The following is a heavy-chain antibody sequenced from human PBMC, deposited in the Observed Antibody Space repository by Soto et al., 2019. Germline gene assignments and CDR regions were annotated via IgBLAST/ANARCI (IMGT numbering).Heavy chain of an antibody. CDR1: CWSFSGYY. V-gene: IGHV4-34*01. CDR3: ASGFLYCSGGSCYSSDAFDI. D-gene: IGHD2-15*01. CDR2: INHSGST. J-gene: IGHJ3*02. Sequence: SETLSLTCAVYCWSFSGYYWSWIRQPPGKGLEWIGEINHSGSTNYNPSLKSRVTISVDTSKNQFSLKLSSVTAADTAVYYCASGFLYCSGGSCYSSDAFDIWGQGPMVTVSS.